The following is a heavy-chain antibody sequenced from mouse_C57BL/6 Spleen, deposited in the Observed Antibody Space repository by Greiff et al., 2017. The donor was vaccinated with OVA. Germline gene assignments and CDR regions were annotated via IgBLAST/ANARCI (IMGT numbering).Heavy chain of an antibody. Sequence: EVQLQESGPGLVKPSQSLSLTCSVTGYSITSGYYWNWIRQFPGNKLEWMGYISYDGSNNYNPSLKNRISITRDTSKNQFFLKLNSVTTEDTATYYCARRAYYYGSSYVDWYFDVWGTGTTVTVSS. CDR3: ARRAYYYGSSYVDWYFDV. V-gene: IGHV3-6*01. CDR1: GYSITSGYY. J-gene: IGHJ1*03. D-gene: IGHD1-1*01. CDR2: ISYDGSN.